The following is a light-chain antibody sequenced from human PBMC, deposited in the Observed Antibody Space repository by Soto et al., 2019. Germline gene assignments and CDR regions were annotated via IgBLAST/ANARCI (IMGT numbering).Light chain of an antibody. V-gene: IGLV1-51*01. CDR2: DNN. Sequence: QSVLTQPPSVSAAPGQKVTISCSGSSSNIGSNLVSWYQQLPGTAPKLLIYDNNKRPSGIPDRFSGSKSGTSASLGITGLQTGDEADYSCATWDSSLSAWLFGGGTKLNVL. CDR1: SSNIGSNL. CDR3: ATWDSSLSAWL. J-gene: IGLJ3*02.